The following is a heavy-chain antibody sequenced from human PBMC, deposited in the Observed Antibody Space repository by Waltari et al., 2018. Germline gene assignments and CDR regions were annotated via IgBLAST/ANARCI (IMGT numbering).Heavy chain of an antibody. Sequence: QVPLQQWGAGLLKPSETLSLTCAVYGGSFIGSYWIWIRQPPGKGLEWIGEINHSGSTNYNPSLKSRVTISVDTSKNQFSLKLSSVTAADTAVYYCARGLRGRAYYYYGMDVWGQGTTVTVSS. J-gene: IGHJ6*02. V-gene: IGHV4-34*01. CDR1: GGSFIGSY. CDR3: ARGLRGRAYYYYGMDV. CDR2: INHSGST.